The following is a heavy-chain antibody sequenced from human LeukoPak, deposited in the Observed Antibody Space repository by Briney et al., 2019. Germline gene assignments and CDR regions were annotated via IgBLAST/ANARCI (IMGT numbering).Heavy chain of an antibody. CDR1: GFIFSDYY. CDR2: ISSSGSII. J-gene: IGHJ2*01. CDR3: ASRYYGDTGYFDL. V-gene: IGHV3-11*01. Sequence: GGSLRLSCAASGFIFSDYYMSWIRRAPGKGLEWVSYISSSGSIIYYTDSVKGRFTISRDNAKNSLYLQMNSLRAEDTAVYYCASRYYGDTGYFDLWGRGTPVTVSS. D-gene: IGHD4-17*01.